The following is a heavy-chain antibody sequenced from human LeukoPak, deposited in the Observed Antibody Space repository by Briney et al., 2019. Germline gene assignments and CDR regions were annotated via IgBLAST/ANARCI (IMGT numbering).Heavy chain of an antibody. CDR2: INTNTGQP. Sequence: ASVKVSCKTSGYRFATYAITWVRQAPGQGLEWMGWINTNTGQPAYAQGFTGRFVFSLDTSVTTAYLQITSLKTEDTTVYYCARWVAAADPWGQGTLVTVSS. D-gene: IGHD6-13*01. CDR1: GYRFATYA. CDR3: ARWVAAADP. V-gene: IGHV7-4-1*02. J-gene: IGHJ5*02.